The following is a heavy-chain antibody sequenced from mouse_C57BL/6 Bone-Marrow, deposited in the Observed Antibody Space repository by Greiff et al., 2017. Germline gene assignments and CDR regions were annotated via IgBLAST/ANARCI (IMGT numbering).Heavy chain of an antibody. V-gene: IGHV3-6*01. Sequence: EVKLVESGPGLVKPSQSLSLTCSVTGYSITSGYYWNWIRQFPGNKLEWMGYISYDGSNNYNPSLKNRISITRDTSKNQFVLKLNSVTTEDTATYYCARGWLLRSYWGQGTLVTVSA. CDR2: ISYDGSN. J-gene: IGHJ3*01. CDR1: GYSITSGYY. D-gene: IGHD2-3*01. CDR3: ARGWLLRSY.